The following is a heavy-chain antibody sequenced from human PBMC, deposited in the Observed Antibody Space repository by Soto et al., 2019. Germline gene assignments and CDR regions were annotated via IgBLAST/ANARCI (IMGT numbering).Heavy chain of an antibody. V-gene: IGHV1-2*04. Sequence: ASVKVSCKASGYTFTGYYMHWVRQAPGQGLEWIGWINPNSGGTNYAQKFQGWVTMTRDTSISTAYMELSRLRSDDTAVYYCARMRLYYYGSGSYATGAFDIWGQGTMVTVSS. CDR1: GYTFTGYY. CDR3: ARMRLYYYGSGSYATGAFDI. D-gene: IGHD3-10*01. CDR2: INPNSGGT. J-gene: IGHJ3*02.